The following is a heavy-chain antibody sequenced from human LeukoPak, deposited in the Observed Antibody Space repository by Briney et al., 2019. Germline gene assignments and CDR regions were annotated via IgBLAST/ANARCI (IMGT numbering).Heavy chain of an antibody. Sequence: GGSLRLSCAASGFTFSNAWMSWVRQAPGKGLEWVGRIKSKTDGGTTDYAAPVKGRFTISRDDSKNTLYLQMNSLKTEDAAVYYCTTGVMITFGGVIVFDYWGQGTLVTVSS. CDR1: GFTFSNAW. V-gene: IGHV3-15*01. CDR2: IKSKTDGGTT. D-gene: IGHD3-16*02. CDR3: TTGVMITFGGVIVFDY. J-gene: IGHJ4*02.